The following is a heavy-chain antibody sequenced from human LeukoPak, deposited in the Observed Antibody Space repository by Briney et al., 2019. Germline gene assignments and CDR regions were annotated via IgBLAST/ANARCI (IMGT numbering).Heavy chain of an antibody. CDR2: INPNSGGT. J-gene: IGHJ2*01. CDR1: GYTFTAYY. Sequence: ASAKVSCKASGYTFTAYYIHWVRQAPGQGLEWMGWINPNSGGTNYAQRFQGRVTMTRDTSITTAYMELSRLRSDDTAVYYCASPWGRWFGELIWYFDLWGRGTLVTVSS. CDR3: ASPWGRWFGELIWYFDL. V-gene: IGHV1-2*02. D-gene: IGHD3-10*01.